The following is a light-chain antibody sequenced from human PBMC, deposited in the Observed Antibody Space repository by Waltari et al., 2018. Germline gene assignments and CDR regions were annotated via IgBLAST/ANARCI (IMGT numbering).Light chain of an antibody. CDR2: GVT. CDR1: SSDIGYFNY. V-gene: IGLV2-14*03. J-gene: IGLJ2*01. Sequence: SALTQPASVSGSPGQSITISCTGTSSDIGYFNYISCYQQHPGEGPKLIIYGVTKRPSGVSNRFSGSKSGNTASLTISGLQADDEAEYFCSSYTDTNTLHVVFGGGTKLSVL. CDR3: SSYTDTNTLHVV.